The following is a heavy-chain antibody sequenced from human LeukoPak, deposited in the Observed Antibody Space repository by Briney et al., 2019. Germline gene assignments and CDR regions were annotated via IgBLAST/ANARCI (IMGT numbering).Heavy chain of an antibody. CDR3: SSRYESHH. CDR1: VFTFSSYG. Sequence: PGGSLRLSCAAAVFTFSSYGMHWVRQAPGNVLDWVAVILYDGTDKYYADSVKGRFTISRDNSKNSLYLQMNSLRDEDTAVYHCSSRYESHHWGQGTLVTVSS. D-gene: IGHD3-3*01. CDR2: ILYDGTDK. J-gene: IGHJ1*01. V-gene: IGHV3-33*01.